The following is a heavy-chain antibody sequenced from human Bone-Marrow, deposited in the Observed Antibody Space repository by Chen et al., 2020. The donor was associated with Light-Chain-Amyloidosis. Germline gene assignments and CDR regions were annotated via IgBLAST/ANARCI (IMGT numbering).Heavy chain of an antibody. V-gene: IGHV1-69*09. CDR2: LIPMSGVA. Sequence: QVQLVQSGSAAKRSGSSVRVSCLASGGPLSSYPFTWLRQAPGQGPEWLGTLIPMSGVANCAERFQDSLALSADKPPNTAYVELRNLRSDDTAVYVCARASQLRLGRSFDTWGQGTKVIVSS. J-gene: IGHJ3*01. D-gene: IGHD6-6*01. CDR1: GGPLSSYP. CDR3: ARASQLRLGRSFDT.